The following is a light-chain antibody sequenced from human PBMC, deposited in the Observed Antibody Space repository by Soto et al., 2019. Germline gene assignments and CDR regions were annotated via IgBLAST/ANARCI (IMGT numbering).Light chain of an antibody. V-gene: IGKV1-6*01. CDR2: ATS. CDR1: QDIRSE. CDR3: LQDYGYPRT. J-gene: IGKJ3*01. Sequence: IQMTQSPSSLSASVGDRVTLTCRASQDIRSELSWYQQKSGRAPKLLIYATSTVESGVPSRVSGSGSGTDFTLTINSLQPEDFATYYCLQDYGYPRTFGPGTKVEIK.